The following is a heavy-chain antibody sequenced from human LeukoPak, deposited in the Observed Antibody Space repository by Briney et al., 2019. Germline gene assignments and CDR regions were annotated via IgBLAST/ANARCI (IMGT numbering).Heavy chain of an antibody. J-gene: IGHJ4*02. CDR2: ISYDGGNS. D-gene: IGHD3-3*01. Sequence: GGSLRLSCAASGFAFSSHGRHWVRQAPGKGLEWVAVISYDGGNSHYADSVKGRFTISRDNSKNTLYLQMHGLETEDTAVYYCAKGLTVFGVADFWGQGTLVTVSS. CDR1: GFAFSSHG. V-gene: IGHV3-30*18. CDR3: AKGLTVFGVADF.